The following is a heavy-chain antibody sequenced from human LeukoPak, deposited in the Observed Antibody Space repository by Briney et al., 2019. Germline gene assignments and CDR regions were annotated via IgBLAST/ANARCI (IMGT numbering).Heavy chain of an antibody. Sequence: AGSLTLSCTASEFTISSDRNSWSCQAPPNGMELVSIIKNDASEKYYVDSVKGRVTISRENVKNSLYLQMNSLRAEETAVYYCARVLGAGYSDYWGQGAMVTVSS. CDR3: ARVLGAGYSDY. D-gene: IGHD4/OR15-4a*01. CDR1: EFTISSDR. J-gene: IGHJ4*02. CDR2: IKNDASEK. V-gene: IGHV3-7*01.